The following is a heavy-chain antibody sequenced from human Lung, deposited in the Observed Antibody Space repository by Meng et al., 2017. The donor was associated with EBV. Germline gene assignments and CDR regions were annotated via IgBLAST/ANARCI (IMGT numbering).Heavy chain of an antibody. CDR2: ITSNGGAT. CDR1: GFTFSTSA. V-gene: IGHV3-23*04. D-gene: IGHD6-25*01. CDR3: AKRVPAAAGSFDY. J-gene: IGHJ4*02. Sequence: EVHLVECGGGLIQPGGSLRLSCAASGFTFSTSAMNWVRQAPGKGLEWVSSITSNGGATYYADSVKGRFTISRDNSKNTLYLQMNSLRAEDTAVYYCAKRVPAAAGSFDYWGRGTLVTVSS.